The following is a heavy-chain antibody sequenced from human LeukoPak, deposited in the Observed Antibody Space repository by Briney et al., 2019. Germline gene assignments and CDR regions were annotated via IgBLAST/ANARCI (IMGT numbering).Heavy chain of an antibody. D-gene: IGHD3-22*01. CDR1: GFTFSNAW. Sequence: GGSLRLSCAASGFTFSNAWMSWVRQAPGKGLEWVAVISYDGSNKYYADSVKGRFTISRDNSKNTLYLQMNSLRAEDTAVYYCARGGVYYDSSGYYYVDYWGQGTLVTVSS. J-gene: IGHJ4*02. CDR3: ARGGVYYDSSGYYYVDY. CDR2: ISYDGSNK. V-gene: IGHV3-30*03.